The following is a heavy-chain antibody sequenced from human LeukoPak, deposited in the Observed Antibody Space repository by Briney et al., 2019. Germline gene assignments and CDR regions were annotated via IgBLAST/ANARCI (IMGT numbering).Heavy chain of an antibody. CDR2: ISGSGGST. J-gene: IGHJ4*02. D-gene: IGHD1-26*01. V-gene: IGHV3-23*01. CDR1: GFTFSSYA. CDR3: AKDGWELLGWYFDY. Sequence: QPGGSLRLSCAASGFTFSSYAMSWVRQAPGKGLEWVSAISGSGGSTHYADSVKGRFTISRDNSKNTLYLQMNSLRAEDTAVYYCAKDGWELLGWYFDYWGQGTLVTVSS.